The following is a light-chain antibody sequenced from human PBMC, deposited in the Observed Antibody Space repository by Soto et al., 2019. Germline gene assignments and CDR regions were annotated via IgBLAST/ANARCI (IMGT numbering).Light chain of an antibody. V-gene: IGKV3-15*01. J-gene: IGKJ5*01. CDR3: QQYNHWPPIT. CDR1: QSVSGN. Sequence: EILMTQTPATLSVSPGEISTLXXRASQSVSGNLAWYQHKPGQATRLLXYGASTRATGIPARFSGSGSGTEFTLTISSLQSEDFAVYYCQQYNHWPPITFGQGTRLEIK. CDR2: GAS.